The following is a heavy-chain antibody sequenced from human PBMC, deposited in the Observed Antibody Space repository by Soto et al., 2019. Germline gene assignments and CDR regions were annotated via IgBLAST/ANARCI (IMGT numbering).Heavy chain of an antibody. CDR3: ARAPRDAIPDY. J-gene: IGHJ4*02. CDR1: NGSISNYY. D-gene: IGHD2-2*01. Sequence: SETLSLTCTVSNGSISNYYWTWIRQSPGKGLEWIGFVYYSGTTNYNPSLKSRVTISLHTSKNQFSLRLTSVTAADTAVYYCARAPRDAIPDYWGQGTLVTVSS. CDR2: VYYSGTT. V-gene: IGHV4-59*01.